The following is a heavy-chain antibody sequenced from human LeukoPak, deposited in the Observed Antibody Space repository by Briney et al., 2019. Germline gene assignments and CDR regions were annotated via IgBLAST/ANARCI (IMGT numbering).Heavy chain of an antibody. Sequence: GGSLRLSCAASGFTFSSYWMHWVRQAPGKGLVWVSRINSDGSSTSYADSVRGRFTISRDNAKNTLYLQMNSLRAEDTAVYYCARGRRIAAIDYWGQGTLVTVSS. V-gene: IGHV3-74*01. CDR2: INSDGSST. D-gene: IGHD6-13*01. CDR3: ARGRRIAAIDY. CDR1: GFTFSSYW. J-gene: IGHJ4*02.